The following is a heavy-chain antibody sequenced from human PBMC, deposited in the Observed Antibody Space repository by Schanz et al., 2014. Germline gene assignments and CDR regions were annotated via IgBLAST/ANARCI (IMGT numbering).Heavy chain of an antibody. V-gene: IGHV4-4*02. D-gene: IGHD5-18*01. CDR2: VYHSGGT. Sequence: QVQLQESGPGLVKPSGTLSLTCAVSGGSISNANWWSWVPQPPGKGLQWIGEVYHSGGTNYNPSLKSRVPISLDVSKNQFSLRLNSVTAADTAVYYCARSVGMVRRYFDSWGQGNLVTVSS. J-gene: IGHJ4*02. CDR3: ARSVGMVRRYFDS. CDR1: GGSISNANW.